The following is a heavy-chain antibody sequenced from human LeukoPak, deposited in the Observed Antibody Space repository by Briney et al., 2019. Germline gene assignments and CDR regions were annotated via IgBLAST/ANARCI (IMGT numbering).Heavy chain of an antibody. V-gene: IGHV1-18*01. D-gene: IGHD3-22*01. CDR1: TSR. CDR3: ARDLWNFYDDSGYNRDFDS. Sequence: ASVKVSCKATSRISWVRQAPEQGLEWMGWIGTYGGDTYDAQKFQGRITVTTDTSTSTVYMELRNLRSDDTAVYYCARDLWNFYDDSGYNRDFDSWGQGTLVTVSS. J-gene: IGHJ5*01. CDR2: IGTYGGDT.